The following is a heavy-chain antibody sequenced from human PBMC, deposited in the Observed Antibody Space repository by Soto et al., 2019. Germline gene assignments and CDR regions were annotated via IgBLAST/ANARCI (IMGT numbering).Heavy chain of an antibody. CDR2: INPKSGGI. CDR3: ARPYCGTNSCHNWFDS. Sequence: EASVKVSCKASGYIFTDYDVNWVRQAPGQGLEWMGWINPKSGGIKYAQKFQGRVTMTTDTFITTAYMELSGLRSDDTAVYYCARPYCGTNSCHNWFDSWGQGTLVTVSS. CDR1: GYIFTDYD. J-gene: IGHJ5*01. V-gene: IGHV1-2*02. D-gene: IGHD2-2*01.